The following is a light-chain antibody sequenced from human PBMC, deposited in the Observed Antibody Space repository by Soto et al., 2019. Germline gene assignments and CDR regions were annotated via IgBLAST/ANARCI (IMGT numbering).Light chain of an antibody. Sequence: QSVLTQPASGSGSPGQSITISCTGTSSDVGGYNYVSWYQQHPGKAPKLMIYDVSNRPSGVSNRFSGSKSGNTASLTISWLQAEDEADYYCSSYTSSSTIYVFGTGTKATVL. V-gene: IGLV2-14*01. CDR3: SSYTSSSTIYV. CDR2: DVS. J-gene: IGLJ1*01. CDR1: SSDVGGYNY.